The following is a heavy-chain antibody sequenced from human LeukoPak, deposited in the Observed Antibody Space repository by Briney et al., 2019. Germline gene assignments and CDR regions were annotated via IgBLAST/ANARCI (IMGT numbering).Heavy chain of an antibody. CDR1: GFTFGNYA. Sequence: GGSLRLSCAASGFTFGNYAMSWVRQAPGKGLEWVSVISGSGATTDHADSVMGRFTISRDNSKNTVYLQVDSLRAEDTAIYFCAKGLWGAYYYGMDVWGQGTTVTVSS. J-gene: IGHJ6*02. CDR3: AKGLWGAYYYGMDV. CDR2: ISGSGATT. V-gene: IGHV3-23*01. D-gene: IGHD3-16*01.